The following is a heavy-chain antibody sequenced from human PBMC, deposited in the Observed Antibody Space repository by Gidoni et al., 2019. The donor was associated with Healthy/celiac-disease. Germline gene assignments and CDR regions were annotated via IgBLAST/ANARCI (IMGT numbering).Heavy chain of an antibody. D-gene: IGHD4-17*01. J-gene: IGHJ2*01. CDR3: ARDVRQTTVTTGSFDL. CDR1: GGSISGGGYY. CDR2: IYYSGST. Sequence: QVQLQESGPGLVKPSQTLSLTCTVSGGSISGGGYYWSWIRQHPGKGLEWIGYIYYSGSTYYNPSLKSRVTISVDTSKNQFSLKLSSVTAADTAVYYCARDVRQTTVTTGSFDLWGRGTLVTVSS. V-gene: IGHV4-31*03.